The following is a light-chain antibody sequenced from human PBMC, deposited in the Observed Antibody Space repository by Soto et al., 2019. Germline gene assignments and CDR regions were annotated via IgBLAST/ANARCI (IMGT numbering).Light chain of an antibody. CDR1: QSISSW. V-gene: IGKV1-5*01. CDR2: DAS. J-gene: IGKJ1*01. Sequence: DIRMTQSPSTLSSSVGDIVTITCRASQSISSWLAWYQQKPGKAPKLLIYDASSLESGVPSRFSGSGSGTEFTLTISSLQPDDFATYYCQQYNSYPWTFGQGTKVDIK. CDR3: QQYNSYPWT.